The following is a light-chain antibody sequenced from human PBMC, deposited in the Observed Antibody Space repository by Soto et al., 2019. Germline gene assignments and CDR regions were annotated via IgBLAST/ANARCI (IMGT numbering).Light chain of an antibody. V-gene: IGKV3-20*01. J-gene: IGKJ3*01. CDR2: GAS. CDR1: QSVSRSY. CDR3: QQYGSSPFT. Sequence: EIVLTQSPATLSLSPGERATLSCRASQSVSRSYLDWYQQKPGQAPRLLIYGASIMATGIPARFSGSGSGTDFTLTISTLEPEDLAVYYCQQYGSSPFTCGPGTNVDIK.